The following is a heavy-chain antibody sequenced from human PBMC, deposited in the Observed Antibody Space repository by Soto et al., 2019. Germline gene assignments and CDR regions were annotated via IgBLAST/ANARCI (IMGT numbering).Heavy chain of an antibody. CDR2: ITTDKGKT. CDR1: GYTFTSFG. CDR3: ATRSPAFGY. Sequence: QVQLVQSGPEVKKPGASVKVSCKTSGYTFTSFGISWVRQAPGQGLEWMRWITTDKGKTNYAQKFQGRVTMTTDTSTSTAYVELRSLGSDDTAVYYCATRSPAFGYWGQGTLVTVSS. V-gene: IGHV1-18*01. J-gene: IGHJ4*02.